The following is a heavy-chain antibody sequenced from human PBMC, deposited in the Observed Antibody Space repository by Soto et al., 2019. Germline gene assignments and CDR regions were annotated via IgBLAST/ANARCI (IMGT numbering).Heavy chain of an antibody. Sequence: EVQLLESGGGLVQPGGSLRLSCAASRFTFSSYAMNWVRQAPGKGLEWVSTISGSGGGTYYADSMKGQFTISRDNSKNTLYLQMNSLRAEDTAVYYCARGPYCTGGSCYLFDAFDIWGQGTMVTVSS. CDR1: RFTFSSYA. J-gene: IGHJ3*02. CDR2: ISGSGGGT. V-gene: IGHV3-23*01. CDR3: ARGPYCTGGSCYLFDAFDI. D-gene: IGHD2-15*01.